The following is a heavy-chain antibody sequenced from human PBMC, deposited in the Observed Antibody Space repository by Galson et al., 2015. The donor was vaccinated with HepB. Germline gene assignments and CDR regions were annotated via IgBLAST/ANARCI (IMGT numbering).Heavy chain of an antibody. CDR1: GGTFSSYT. D-gene: IGHD3-22*01. CDR2: IIPILGIA. J-gene: IGHJ3*02. V-gene: IGHV1-69*02. Sequence: SVKVSCKASGGTFSSYTISWVRQAPGQGLEWMGRIIPILGIANYAQKLQGRVTITADKSTSTAYMELSSLRSEDTAVYYCARATYYDSSGYYYTRVAFDIWGQGTMVTVSS. CDR3: ARATYYDSSGYYYTRVAFDI.